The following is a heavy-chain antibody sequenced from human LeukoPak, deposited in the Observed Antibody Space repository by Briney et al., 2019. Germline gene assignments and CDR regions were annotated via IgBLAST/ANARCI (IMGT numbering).Heavy chain of an antibody. CDR1: GYTFTCYY. CDR3: ASPYSSSWYSYFQH. J-gene: IGHJ1*01. CDR2: INPNSGGT. D-gene: IGHD6-13*01. Sequence: ASVTVSCKASGYTFTCYYMHWVRQAPGQGLEWMGWINPNSGGTSYAQKFQGRVTMTRDTSISTAYMELSRLRSDDTAVYYCASPYSSSWYSYFQHWGQGTLVTVSS. V-gene: IGHV1-2*02.